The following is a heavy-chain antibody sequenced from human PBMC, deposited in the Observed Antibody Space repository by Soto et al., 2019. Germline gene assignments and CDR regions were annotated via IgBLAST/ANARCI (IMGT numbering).Heavy chain of an antibody. Sequence: QVQLVESGGGVVQPGRSLRLSCAASGFTFSSYGMHWVRQAPGKGLEWVAVISYDGSNKYYADSVKGRFTISRDNSKNTLYLQMNSLRAEDTAVYYCAKVERDGYNYEPCYWGQGTLVTVSS. CDR2: ISYDGSNK. CDR3: AKVERDGYNYEPCY. CDR1: GFTFSSYG. V-gene: IGHV3-30*18. D-gene: IGHD5-12*01. J-gene: IGHJ4*02.